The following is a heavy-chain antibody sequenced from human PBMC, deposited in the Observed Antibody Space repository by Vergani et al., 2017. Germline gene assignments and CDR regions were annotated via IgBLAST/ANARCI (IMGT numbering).Heavy chain of an antibody. J-gene: IGHJ6*03. D-gene: IGHD2-2*01. Sequence: EVQLVESGGGLVKPGGSLRLSCAASGFTFSNAWMSWVRQAPGKGLEWVGRIKRKTDGGTTDYAAPVKGRFTISRDDSKSTLYLEINSLKTADTAVYYCTTYFSVVVLNYYMDVWGKGTTVTVSS. V-gene: IGHV3-15*01. CDR3: TTYFSVVVLNYYMDV. CDR1: GFTFSNAW. CDR2: IKRKTDGGTT.